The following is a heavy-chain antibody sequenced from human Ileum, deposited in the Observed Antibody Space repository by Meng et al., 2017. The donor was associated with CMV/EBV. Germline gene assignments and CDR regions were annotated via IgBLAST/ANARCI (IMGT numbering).Heavy chain of an antibody. D-gene: IGHD2-2*01. CDR2: ISYDGRNT. V-gene: IGHV3-30*14. CDR3: AKLGYCSSTSCFWGFIGY. Sequence: GGSLRLSCVVSRLTFSTYAMHWVRQAPGKGLEWVAVISYDGRNTNYADSVKGRITISRDNSMNTVYLQMNSMKREDAALYSCAKLGYCSSTSCFWGFIGYWGQGTLVTVSS. CDR1: RLTFSTYA. J-gene: IGHJ4*02.